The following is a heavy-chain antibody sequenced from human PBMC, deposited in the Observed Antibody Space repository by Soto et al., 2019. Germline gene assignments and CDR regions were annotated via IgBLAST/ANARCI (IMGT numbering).Heavy chain of an antibody. D-gene: IGHD3-10*01. CDR3: AGEIRGIIPWAFGY. J-gene: IGHJ4*02. Sequence: QVQLLDSGAGVVQPGRSLRLACTVSGCLFGSYGMHWVRQAPGKGLEWVAVIWYDGSNKYYADSLKGRFTISIDNSKNTLYLAMSRLRAAQTAVYYFAGEIRGIIPWAFGYWGQGTLVTVSS. V-gene: IGHV3-33*01. CDR1: GCLFGSYG. CDR2: IWYDGSNK.